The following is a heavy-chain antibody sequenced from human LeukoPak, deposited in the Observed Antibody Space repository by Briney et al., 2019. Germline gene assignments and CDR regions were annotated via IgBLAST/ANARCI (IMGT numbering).Heavy chain of an antibody. J-gene: IGHJ4*02. CDR3: ARTSYSSGWYYFDY. CDR2: IYYSGST. CDR1: GGSISSSSYY. Sequence: SETLSLTCTVSGGSISSSSYYWGWIRQPPGKGLEWIGSIYYSGSTYYNPSLKSRVSISVDTSKNQFSLKLSSVTAAGTAVYYCARTSYSSGWYYFDYWGQGTLVTVSS. V-gene: IGHV4-39*01. D-gene: IGHD6-19*01.